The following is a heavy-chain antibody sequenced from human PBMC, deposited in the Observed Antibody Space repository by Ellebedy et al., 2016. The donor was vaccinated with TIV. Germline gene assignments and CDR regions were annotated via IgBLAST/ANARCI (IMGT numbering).Heavy chain of an antibody. D-gene: IGHD3-22*01. CDR1: GFTFSSFA. CDR2: ISGGGDST. CDR3: AKGTSSGFNYDRVGFEY. Sequence: GGSLRLSCAASGFTFSSFAMHWVRQAPGKGLEWLSVISGGGDSTYHAGSVKGRSTITRDTSKNTLYLQMDRLRAEDTAVYYCAKGTSSGFNYDRVGFEYWGQGALVTVSS. V-gene: IGHV3-23*01. J-gene: IGHJ4*02.